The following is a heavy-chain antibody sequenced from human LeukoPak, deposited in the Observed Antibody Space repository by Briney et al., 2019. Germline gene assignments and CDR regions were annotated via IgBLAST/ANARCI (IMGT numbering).Heavy chain of an antibody. CDR2: IYYSGST. CDR1: GGSISSYY. CDR3: ARGGWYGYNSFDY. V-gene: IGHV4-59*12. J-gene: IGHJ4*02. Sequence: SETLSLTCTVSGGSISSYYWSWIRQPPGKGLEWIGYIYYSGSTNYNPSLKSRVTISVDTSKNQFSLKLSSVTAADTAVYYCARGGWYGYNSFDYWGQGTLVTVSS. D-gene: IGHD5-12*01.